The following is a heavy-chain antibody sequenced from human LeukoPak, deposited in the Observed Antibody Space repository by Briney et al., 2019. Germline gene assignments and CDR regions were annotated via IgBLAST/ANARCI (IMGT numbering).Heavy chain of an antibody. CDR2: IYSGGST. CDR3: ASGIAVAGTEWFDP. Sequence: GGSLRLSCAASGFTVSSNYMSWVRQAPGKGLEWVSVIYSGGSTYYADSVKGRFTISRDNSKNTLYLQMNSLRAEDTAVYYCASGIAVAGTEWFDPWGQGTLVTVSS. D-gene: IGHD6-19*01. V-gene: IGHV3-66*01. J-gene: IGHJ5*02. CDR1: GFTVSSNY.